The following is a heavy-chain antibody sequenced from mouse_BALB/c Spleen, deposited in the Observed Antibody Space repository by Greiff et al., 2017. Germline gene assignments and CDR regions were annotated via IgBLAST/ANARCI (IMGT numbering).Heavy chain of an antibody. V-gene: IGHV1-82*01. Sequence: VQLQQSGPELVKPGASVKISCKASGYAFSSSWMNWVKQRPGQGLEWIGRIYPGDGDTNYNGKFKGKATLTADKSSSTAYMQLSSLTSVDSAVYFCARTVREAWFAYWGQGTLVTVSA. CDR1: GYAFSSSW. CDR2: IYPGDGDT. D-gene: IGHD1-1*01. CDR3: ARTVREAWFAY. J-gene: IGHJ3*01.